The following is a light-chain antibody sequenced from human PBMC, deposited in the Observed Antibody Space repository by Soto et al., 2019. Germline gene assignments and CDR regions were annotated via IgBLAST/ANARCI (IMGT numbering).Light chain of an antibody. Sequence: QMTQSPSSLSASVGDRVTITCRASQSISSHLNWYQQRPGKAPKLLTYGASSLQSGVPSRFSGSGSGTDFTLTISSLQPEDFATYYCQQSCSSLFTFGPGTKVDV. V-gene: IGKV1-39*01. CDR2: GAS. CDR3: QQSCSSLFT. CDR1: QSISSH. J-gene: IGKJ3*01.